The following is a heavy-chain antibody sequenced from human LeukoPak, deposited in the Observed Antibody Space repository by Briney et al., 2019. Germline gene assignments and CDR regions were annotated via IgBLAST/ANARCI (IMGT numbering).Heavy chain of an antibody. CDR2: IKQDGSEK. D-gene: IGHD3-16*01. CDR3: ARASGFWGSYAV. J-gene: IGHJ4*02. V-gene: IGHV3-7*01. Sequence: PGGSLRLSCAASGFTFSSYSMNWVRQAPGKGLEWVANIKQDGSEKYYVDSVKGRFTISRDNAKNSLYLQMNSLRAEDTAVYYCARASGFWGSYAVWSQGTLVTVSS. CDR1: GFTFSSYS.